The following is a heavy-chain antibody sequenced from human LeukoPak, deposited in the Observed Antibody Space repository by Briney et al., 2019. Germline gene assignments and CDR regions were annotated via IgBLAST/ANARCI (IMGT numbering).Heavy chain of an antibody. J-gene: IGHJ4*02. Sequence: GGSLRLSCTASGFTFRRYSFNWVRQAPGKGLEWVSTIRRGSDYIYYAHSVRALFTISRDNAENSLYLQMNSLRAEDTAVYYCTRDLSLAAPQGFDYWGQGTLVTVSS. CDR2: IRRGSDYI. V-gene: IGHV3-21*01. CDR1: GFTFRRYS. D-gene: IGHD6-6*01. CDR3: TRDLSLAAPQGFDY.